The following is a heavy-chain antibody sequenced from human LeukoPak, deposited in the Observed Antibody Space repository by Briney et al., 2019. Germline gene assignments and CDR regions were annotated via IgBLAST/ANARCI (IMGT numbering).Heavy chain of an antibody. V-gene: IGHV3-23*01. CDR1: GFTFSSYA. Sequence: GGSLRLSCAASGFTFSSYALTWVRQAPGKGLEWVSGLSGSAGSPYYADSVKGRFTISRDNSKNTLFLQMNNLRAEDTAIYYCTKVASSGSCYQSDYWGQGTLVTVSS. CDR2: LSGSAGSP. CDR3: TKVASSGSCYQSDY. J-gene: IGHJ4*02. D-gene: IGHD2-15*01.